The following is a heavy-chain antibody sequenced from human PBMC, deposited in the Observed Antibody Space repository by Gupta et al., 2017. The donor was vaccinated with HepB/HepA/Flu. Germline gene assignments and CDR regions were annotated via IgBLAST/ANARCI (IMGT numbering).Heavy chain of an antibody. J-gene: IGHJ1*01. Sequence: EVQLLESGGGLVQPGGSLRLSCAASGFTFNSYAMSWVRQAPGKGLEWVSSISGSGATTNYADSVKGRFTISRDNSKNMLYLQMDSLRAEDTAVYYCAKNSDFWSSYPEYFQHWGQGTLVTVSS. CDR1: GFTFNSYA. D-gene: IGHD3-3*01. CDR3: AKNSDFWSSYPEYFQH. V-gene: IGHV3-23*01. CDR2: ISGSGATT.